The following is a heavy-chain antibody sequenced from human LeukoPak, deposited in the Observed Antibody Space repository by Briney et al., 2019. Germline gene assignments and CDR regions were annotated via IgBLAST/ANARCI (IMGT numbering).Heavy chain of an antibody. CDR2: IIPIFGTA. J-gene: IGHJ4*02. CDR3: ARGVEKWVGATGRRYYFDY. D-gene: IGHD1-26*01. CDR1: GGTFSSYA. Sequence: GASVKVSCKAPGGTFSSYAISWVRQAPGQGLEWMGGIIPIFGTANYAQKFQGRVTITTDESTSTAYMELSSLRSEDTAVYYCARGVEKWVGATGRRYYFDYWGQGTLVTVSS. V-gene: IGHV1-69*05.